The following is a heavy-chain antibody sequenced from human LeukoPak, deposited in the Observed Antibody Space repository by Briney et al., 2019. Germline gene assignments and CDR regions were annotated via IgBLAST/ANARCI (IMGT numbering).Heavy chain of an antibody. Sequence: ASVKVSCKASGYTFTSYGISWVRQAPGQGLEWMGWISTYNGNTNYAQKLQGRVTMTTDTSTSTAYMELRSLRSDDTAVYFCARDYYDTNGYYCFDYWGQGTLVTVSS. J-gene: IGHJ4*02. CDR1: GYTFTSYG. D-gene: IGHD3-22*01. V-gene: IGHV1-18*01. CDR2: ISTYNGNT. CDR3: ARDYYDTNGYYCFDY.